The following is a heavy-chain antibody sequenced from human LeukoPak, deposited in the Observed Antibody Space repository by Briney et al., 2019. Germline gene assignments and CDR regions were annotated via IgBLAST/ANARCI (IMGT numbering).Heavy chain of an antibody. V-gene: IGHV1-2*02. D-gene: IGHD3-3*01. J-gene: IGHJ4*02. CDR3: ARSYYDFWSGYPPLDY. Sequence: ASVKVSCKASGYTFTAYYMHWVRQAPGQGLEWMGWINPNSGGTNYAQKFQGRVSMTRDTSTSTAYMELRSLRSDDTAVYYCARSYYDFWSGYPPLDYWGQGTLVTVSS. CDR2: INPNSGGT. CDR1: GYTFTAYY.